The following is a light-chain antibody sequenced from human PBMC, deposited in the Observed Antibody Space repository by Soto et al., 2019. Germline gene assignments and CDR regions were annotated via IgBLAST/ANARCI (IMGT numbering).Light chain of an antibody. V-gene: IGKV3-20*01. CDR1: QSVSSY. CDR2: DAS. CDR3: QQYGSSPT. J-gene: IGKJ1*01. Sequence: EIVLTQSPATLSLSPGERATLSCRASQSVSSYLAWYQQKPGQAPRLLIYDASNRATGIPDRFRGSGSGTDFTLTISRLEPEDFAVYSCQQYGSSPTFGQGTKVDIK.